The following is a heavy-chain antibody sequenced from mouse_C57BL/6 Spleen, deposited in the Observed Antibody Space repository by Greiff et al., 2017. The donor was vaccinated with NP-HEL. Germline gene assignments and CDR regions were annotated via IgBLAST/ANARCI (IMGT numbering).Heavy chain of an antibody. CDR2: IDPSDSYT. CDR3: AKGGDYDDYAMDY. V-gene: IGHV1-59*01. J-gene: IGHJ4*01. D-gene: IGHD2-4*01. Sequence: VQLQQPGAELVRPGTSVKLSCKASGYTFTSYWMHWVKQRPGQGLEWIGVIDPSDSYTNYNQKFKGKATLTVDTSSSTAYMQLSSLTSEDSAVYYCAKGGDYDDYAMDYWGQGTSVTVSS. CDR1: GYTFTSYW.